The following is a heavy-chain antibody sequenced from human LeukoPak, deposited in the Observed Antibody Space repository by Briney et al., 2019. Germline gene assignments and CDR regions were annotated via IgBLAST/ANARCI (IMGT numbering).Heavy chain of an antibody. CDR3: AKGSDAFDI. Sequence: GGSLRLSCAASGFTFDDYGMSWVRQAPGKGLEWVSGISWNSGSIGYADSVKGRFTISRDNAKNSMYLQMNSLRAEDMALYYCAKGSDAFDIWGQGTMVTVSS. V-gene: IGHV3-9*03. CDR1: GFTFDDYG. CDR2: ISWNSGSI. J-gene: IGHJ3*02.